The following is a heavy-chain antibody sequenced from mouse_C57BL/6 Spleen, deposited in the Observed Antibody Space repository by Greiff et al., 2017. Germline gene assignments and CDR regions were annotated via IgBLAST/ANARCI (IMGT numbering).Heavy chain of an antibody. CDR2: IDPANGNT. J-gene: IGHJ2*01. CDR1: GFNIKNTY. D-gene: IGHD4-1*01. Sequence: VQLQQSVAELVRPGASVKFSCTASGFNIKNTYMNWVKQRPEQGLEWIGRIDPANGNTKYAPKFQGKATLTADTSSNTAYLQLSSLTSEDTAIYYCARPNRDNYYFDYWGQGTTLTVSS. V-gene: IGHV14-3*01. CDR3: ARPNRDNYYFDY.